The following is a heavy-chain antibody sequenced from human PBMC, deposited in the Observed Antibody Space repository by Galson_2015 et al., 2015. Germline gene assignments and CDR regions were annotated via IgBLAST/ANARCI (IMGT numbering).Heavy chain of an antibody. CDR3: ARPVAVSGDDPFDV. J-gene: IGHJ3*01. CDR2: IYPGDSDI. Sequence: QSGAEVKKPGESLKISCKGSGYSFNTYWIAWVRQMPGKGLEWMGIIYPGDSDIRYSPSFQGQVTISTDKSISTACLQWSSLKAADTAMYYCARPVAVSGDDPFDVWGQGTLVTVS. D-gene: IGHD4-17*01. CDR1: GYSFNTYW. V-gene: IGHV5-51*01.